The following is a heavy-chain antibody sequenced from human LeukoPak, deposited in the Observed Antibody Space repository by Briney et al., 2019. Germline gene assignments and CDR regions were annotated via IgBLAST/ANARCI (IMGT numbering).Heavy chain of an antibody. CDR3: GRIAVAGLSFDP. Sequence: SETLSLTXTVSGGSISSYYWSWIRQPAGKGLEWIGRIYTSGSTNYNPSLKSRVTMSVDTSKNQFSLKLSSVTAADTAVYYCGRIAVAGLSFDPWGQGTLVTVSS. CDR2: IYTSGST. D-gene: IGHD6-19*01. CDR1: GGSISSYY. V-gene: IGHV4-4*07. J-gene: IGHJ5*02.